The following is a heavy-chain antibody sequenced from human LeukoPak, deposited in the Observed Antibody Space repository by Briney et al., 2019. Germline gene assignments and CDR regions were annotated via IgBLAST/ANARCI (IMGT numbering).Heavy chain of an antibody. Sequence: PGRSLRLSCAASGFTFSSYAMHWVRQAPGKGLEWVAVISYDGSNKYYADSVKGRFTISSDNSKNTLYLQMNSLRVEDTAVYYCARVGEGAAKDWGQGTLVTVSS. CDR2: ISYDGSNK. D-gene: IGHD1-26*01. CDR3: ARVGEGAAKD. CDR1: GFTFSSYA. V-gene: IGHV3-30*14. J-gene: IGHJ4*02.